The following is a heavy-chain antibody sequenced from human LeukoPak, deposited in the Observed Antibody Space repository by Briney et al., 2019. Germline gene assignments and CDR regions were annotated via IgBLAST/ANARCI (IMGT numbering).Heavy chain of an antibody. Sequence: GGSLRLSCAASGFTFSSYAMSWVRQAPGKGLEWVSTINGGGGSTYYADSVKGRFTVSRDNSKNTLYLQMNSLRAEDTAVYYCAKEWLLLNDAFDIWGQGTMVTVSS. CDR3: AKEWLLLNDAFDI. D-gene: IGHD3-22*01. J-gene: IGHJ3*02. V-gene: IGHV3-23*01. CDR2: INGGGGST. CDR1: GFTFSSYA.